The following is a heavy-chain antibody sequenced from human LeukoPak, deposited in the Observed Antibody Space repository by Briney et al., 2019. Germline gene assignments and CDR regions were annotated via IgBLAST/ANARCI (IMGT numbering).Heavy chain of an antibody. V-gene: IGHV4-34*01. CDR2: INHSGST. Sequence: PSETLSLTCAVYGGSFSGYYWSWIRQPPGKGLEWIGEINHSGSTNYNPSLKSRVTISVDMSKNQFSLKLSSVTAADTAVYYCASEDAYCGGDCYPYWGQGTLVTVSS. CDR3: ASEDAYCGGDCYPY. CDR1: GGSFSGYY. J-gene: IGHJ4*02. D-gene: IGHD2-21*02.